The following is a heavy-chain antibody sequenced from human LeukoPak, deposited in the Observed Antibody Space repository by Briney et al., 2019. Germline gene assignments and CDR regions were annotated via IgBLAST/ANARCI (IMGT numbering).Heavy chain of an antibody. D-gene: IGHD1-26*01. CDR3: ARDGSEEWELLLDY. CDR1: GYTFTSYA. Sequence: ASVKLSCKASGYTFTSYAMNWVRQAPGQGLEWMGWINTNTGYPTYAQGFTGRFVFSLDTSVSTAYLQISSLKAEDTAVYYCARDGSEEWELLLDYWGQGTLVTVSS. J-gene: IGHJ4*02. CDR2: INTNTGYP. V-gene: IGHV7-4-1*02.